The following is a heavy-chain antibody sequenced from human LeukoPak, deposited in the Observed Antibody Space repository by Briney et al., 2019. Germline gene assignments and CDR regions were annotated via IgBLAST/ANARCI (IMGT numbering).Heavy chain of an antibody. CDR2: IKQDGSEK. D-gene: IGHD3-16*01. V-gene: IGHV3-7*03. Sequence: GRSLRLSCAASGFTFSSYWMSWVRQAPGKGLEWVANIKQDGSEKYYVDSVKGRFTISRDNAKNSLYLQMNSLRAEDTAVYYCARVYAEDYYYYGMDVWGKGTTVTVSS. J-gene: IGHJ6*04. CDR3: ARVYAEDYYYYGMDV. CDR1: GFTFSSYW.